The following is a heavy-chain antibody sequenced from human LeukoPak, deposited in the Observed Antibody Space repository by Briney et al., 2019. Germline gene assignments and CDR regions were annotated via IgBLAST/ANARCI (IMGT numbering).Heavy chain of an antibody. CDR3: ARDAAYYYGSGSYRNGIDY. D-gene: IGHD3-10*01. CDR2: IHTRGSS. J-gene: IGHJ4*02. V-gene: IGHV4-4*07. CDR1: VGCINSYY. Sequence: PTETLSHACTVSVGCINSYYWGWIRQPAGKGLERIQRIHTRGSSYTNPSLKSRVTMSVDTSKNQFSLRLSSVTAADEAVYYCARDAAYYYGSGSYRNGIDYWGQGTLVTVSS.